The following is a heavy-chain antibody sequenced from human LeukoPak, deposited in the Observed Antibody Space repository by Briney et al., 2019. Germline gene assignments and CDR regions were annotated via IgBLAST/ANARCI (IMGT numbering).Heavy chain of an antibody. CDR1: GFTFSNYW. J-gene: IGHJ4*02. V-gene: IGHV3-7*01. Sequence: PGGSLRLSCAASGFTFSNYWMSWVRQAPGKGLEWEASIKEDGSEKYYVDSVKGRFTISRDNARNSLYLQMNSLRAEDTAVYYCASGRQLGYWGQGTLVTVSS. D-gene: IGHD6-13*01. CDR3: ASGRQLGY. CDR2: IKEDGSEK.